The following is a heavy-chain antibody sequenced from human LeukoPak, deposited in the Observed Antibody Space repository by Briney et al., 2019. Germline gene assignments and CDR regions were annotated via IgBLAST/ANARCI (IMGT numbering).Heavy chain of an antibody. CDR1: GFTFSSYS. CDR3: ARDWANSGYDYGPFGVEDYGMDV. Sequence: GGSLRLSCAASGFTFSSYSMNWVRQAPGKGLEWVSSISSSSSYIYYADSVKGRFTISRDNAKHSLYLQMNSPRAEDTAVYYCARDWANSGYDYGPFGVEDYGMDVWGKGTTVTVSS. D-gene: IGHD5-12*01. CDR2: ISSSSSYI. V-gene: IGHV3-21*01. J-gene: IGHJ6*04.